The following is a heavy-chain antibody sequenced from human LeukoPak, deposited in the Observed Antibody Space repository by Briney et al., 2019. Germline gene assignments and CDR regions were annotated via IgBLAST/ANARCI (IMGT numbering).Heavy chain of an antibody. Sequence: ASVKVSCQASGYTFPTYGINWVRQAPGQGLEWMGWINPYNGATNYGKTLQDRVSMTTDTSTDTAYMELSSLRFDDTALYYCARGIAVTREFYLWGQGTLITVSS. CDR3: ARGIAVTREFYL. D-gene: IGHD4-17*01. J-gene: IGHJ5*02. CDR1: GYTFPTYG. CDR2: INPYNGAT. V-gene: IGHV1-18*04.